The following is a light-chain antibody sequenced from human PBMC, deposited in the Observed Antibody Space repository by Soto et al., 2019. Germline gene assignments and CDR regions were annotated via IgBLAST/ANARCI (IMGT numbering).Light chain of an antibody. CDR1: QSISDT. J-gene: IGKJ1*01. CDR2: GAS. CDR3: QQYKNWPWT. V-gene: IGKV3-15*01. Sequence: DIVMTQSPATLSVAPGGRATLSCRASQSISDTLAWYQQKPGQAPRLLIYGASARVPGFPARFSGSGSGTDLTLTISSLKSEDGEVDDGQQYKNWPWTFGQGTKVDIK.